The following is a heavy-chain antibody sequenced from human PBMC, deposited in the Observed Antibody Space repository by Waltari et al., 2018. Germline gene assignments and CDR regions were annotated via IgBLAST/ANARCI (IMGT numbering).Heavy chain of an antibody. J-gene: IGHJ4*02. CDR3: ARDGGGTTSNFDY. CDR1: GGSLSSYY. D-gene: IGHD4-17*01. Sequence: QEQLQESGPGLVKPSETLSLTCTVSGGSLSSYYWSWIRQPPGKGLEWIGYIYYSGSTNYNPSLKSRVTISVDTSKNQFSLKLSSVTAADTAVYYCARDGGGTTSNFDYWGQGTLVTVSS. CDR2: IYYSGST. V-gene: IGHV4-59*01.